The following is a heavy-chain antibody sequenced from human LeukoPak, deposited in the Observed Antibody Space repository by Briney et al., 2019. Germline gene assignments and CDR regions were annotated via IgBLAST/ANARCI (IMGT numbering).Heavy chain of an antibody. D-gene: IGHD5-12*01. V-gene: IGHV3-23*01. Sequence: GGSLRLSCAASGFTFSSYAMSWVRQAPGKGLEWVSAISGSGGSTYYADSVKGRFTISRDNSKNTLYLQMNSLRAEDTAVYYCAKHSRGYSGYERGRAFDIWGQGTMVTVSS. J-gene: IGHJ3*02. CDR2: ISGSGGST. CDR3: AKHSRGYSGYERGRAFDI. CDR1: GFTFSSYA.